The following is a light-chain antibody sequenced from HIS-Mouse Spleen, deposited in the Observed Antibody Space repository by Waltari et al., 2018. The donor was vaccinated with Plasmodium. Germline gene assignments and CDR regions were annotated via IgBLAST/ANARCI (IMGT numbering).Light chain of an antibody. V-gene: IGLV2-23*01. CDR3: CSYAGSSTYV. Sequence: QSALTQPASVSGSPGQSLTISCHGTRSDVGLYNLVSWYQQHPGKAPKLMIYEGSKRPSGVSNRFSGSKSGNTASLTISGLQAEDEADYYCCSYAGSSTYVFGTGTKVTVL. CDR2: EGS. J-gene: IGLJ1*01. CDR1: RSDVGLYNL.